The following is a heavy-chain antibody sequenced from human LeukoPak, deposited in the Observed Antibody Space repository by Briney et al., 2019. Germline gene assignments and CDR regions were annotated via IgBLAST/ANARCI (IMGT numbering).Heavy chain of an antibody. V-gene: IGHV1-46*01. J-gene: IGHJ4*02. Sequence: ASVKVSCKASGYTFTGYYMHWVRQAPGQGLEWMGIINPSGGSTSYAQKFQGRVTMTRDTSTSTVYMELSSLRSEDTAVYYCARVGSLCSSTSCYDVWGQGTLVTVSS. CDR2: INPSGGST. CDR1: GYTFTGYY. CDR3: ARVGSLCSSTSCYDV. D-gene: IGHD2-2*01.